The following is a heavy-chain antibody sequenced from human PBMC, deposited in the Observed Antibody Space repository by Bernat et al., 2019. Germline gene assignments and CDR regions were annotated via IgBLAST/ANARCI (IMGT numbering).Heavy chain of an antibody. CDR3: ARDPDIVVVPAAIEGARVNYYYYGMDV. CDR2: ISAYNGNT. D-gene: IGHD2-2*02. J-gene: IGHJ6*02. CDR1: GYTFTNYG. V-gene: IGHV1-18*01. Sequence: QVQLVQSGAEVKKPGASVKVSCKASGYTFTNYGISWVRQAPGQGLEWMGWISAYNGNTNYAQKLQGRVTMTTDTSTSTAYMELRSLRSDDTAVYYCARDPDIVVVPAAIEGARVNYYYYGMDVWGQGTTVTVSS.